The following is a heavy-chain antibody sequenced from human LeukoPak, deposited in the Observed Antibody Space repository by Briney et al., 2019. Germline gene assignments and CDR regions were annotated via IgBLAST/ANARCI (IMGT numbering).Heavy chain of an antibody. Sequence: PSETLSLTCNVSGGSISSSSYYWGWIRQPPGKGLEWIGSIFYSRNTHHSPSLKSRVTISLDTSKTQFSLKLSSVTAADTAVYYCARLSVIPPNDAFDIWGQGTMVTVSS. CDR3: ARLSVIPPNDAFDI. J-gene: IGHJ3*02. CDR2: IFYSRNT. V-gene: IGHV4-39*07. D-gene: IGHD3-16*02. CDR1: GGSISSSSYY.